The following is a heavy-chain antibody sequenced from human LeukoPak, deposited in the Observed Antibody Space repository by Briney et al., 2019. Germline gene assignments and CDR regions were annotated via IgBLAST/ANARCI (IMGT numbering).Heavy chain of an antibody. CDR3: ARAVRGYSYAYLPY. CDR1: GYTFSSYG. J-gene: IGHJ4*02. CDR2: ISAYDGNT. V-gene: IGHV1-18*01. Sequence: ASVKVSCKASGYTFSSYGISWVRQAPGQGLEWMGWISAYDGNTNYAQRLQGRVTMTTDTSTSTAYMELRSLRSDDTAVYYCARAVRGYSYAYLPYWGQGPRVRVSS. D-gene: IGHD5-18*01.